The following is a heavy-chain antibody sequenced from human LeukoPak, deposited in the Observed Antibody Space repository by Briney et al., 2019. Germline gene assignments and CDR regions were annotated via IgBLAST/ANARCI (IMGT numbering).Heavy chain of an antibody. D-gene: IGHD3-22*01. CDR1: GGTFSNYG. CDR3: ARATLGDYYDSSGQKESRYFDL. V-gene: IGHV1-69*04. Sequence: SVKVSCKASGGTFSNYGITWVRQAPGQGLEWMGRIIPILGTTNYAQKFQGRVTITADKSTTTAYMELSSLRSEDTAVYYCARATLGDYYDSSGQKESRYFDLWGRGTLVTVSS. J-gene: IGHJ2*01. CDR2: IIPILGTT.